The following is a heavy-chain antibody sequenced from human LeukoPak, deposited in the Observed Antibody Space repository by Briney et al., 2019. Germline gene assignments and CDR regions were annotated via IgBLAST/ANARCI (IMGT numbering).Heavy chain of an antibody. V-gene: IGHV4-39*01. D-gene: IGHD3-3*01. J-gene: IGHJ5*02. Sequence: SETLSLTCTVSGGSISSSSYYWGWIRQPPGKGLEWIGSIYYSGSTYYNPSLKSPVTISVDTSKNQFSLKLSSVTAADTAVYYCARYHYDFWSGYWGGTYNWFDPWGQGTLVTVSS. CDR1: GGSISSSSYY. CDR3: ARYHYDFWSGYWGGTYNWFDP. CDR2: IYYSGST.